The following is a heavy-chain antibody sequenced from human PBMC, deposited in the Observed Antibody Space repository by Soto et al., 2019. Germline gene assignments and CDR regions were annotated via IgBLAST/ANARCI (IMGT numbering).Heavy chain of an antibody. CDR2: IYYSGST. CDR3: ARDRPSGATHSDY. V-gene: IGHV4-59*01. Sequence: SETLSLTCTVSGGSISSYYWSWIRQPPGKGLEWIGYIYYSGSTNYNPSLKSRVTISGDTSKNQFSLKLSSVTAADTAVYYCARDRPSGATHSDYWGQGTLVTVSS. D-gene: IGHD1-26*01. CDR1: GGSISSYY. J-gene: IGHJ4*02.